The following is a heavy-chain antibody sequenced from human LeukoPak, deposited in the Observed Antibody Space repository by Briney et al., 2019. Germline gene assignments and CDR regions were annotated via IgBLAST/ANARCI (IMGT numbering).Heavy chain of an antibody. V-gene: IGHV4-34*01. CDR1: GGSFSGYY. CDR3: ARGDRSGDFGYYFDY. Sequence: SETLSLTCAVYGGSFSGYYWSWIRQPPGKGLEWIGEINHSGSTNYNPALKNRVTISVHTSKNQFSLKVNSVTAADTAVYYCARGDRSGDFGYYFDYWGQGTLVTVSS. D-gene: IGHD3-10*01. CDR2: INHSGST. J-gene: IGHJ4*02.